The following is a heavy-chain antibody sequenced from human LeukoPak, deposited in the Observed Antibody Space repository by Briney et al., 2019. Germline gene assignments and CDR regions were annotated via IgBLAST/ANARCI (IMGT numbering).Heavy chain of an antibody. J-gene: IGHJ3*02. CDR3: ARDDGGDSNNAFDI. D-gene: IGHD2-21*02. CDR1: GYTFTGYY. CDR2: IHAKSGGT. V-gene: IGHV1-2*02. Sequence: ASVKVSFKPSGYTFTGYYMHWVRQAPGQGLEWMGWIHAKSGGTNYAQKFQGRVTMTRDTPSSTAYMELSRLGSDDTAVYYCARDDGGDSNNAFDIWGQGTMVTVSS.